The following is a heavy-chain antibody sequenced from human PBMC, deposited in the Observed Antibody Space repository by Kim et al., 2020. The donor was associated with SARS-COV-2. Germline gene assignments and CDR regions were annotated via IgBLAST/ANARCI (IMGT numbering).Heavy chain of an antibody. Sequence: ADSVKGRFTIARDNAKNSLYLQMNSRIAEDTAVYYCARPYRSSAKYAFDIWGQGTMVTVSS. D-gene: IGHD6-13*01. CDR3: ARPYRSSAKYAFDI. J-gene: IGHJ3*02. V-gene: IGHV3-21*01.